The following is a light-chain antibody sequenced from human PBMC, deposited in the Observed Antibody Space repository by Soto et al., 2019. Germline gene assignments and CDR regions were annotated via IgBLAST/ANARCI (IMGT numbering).Light chain of an antibody. CDR3: QQSYSTPLYT. CDR2: EAS. Sequence: DIQMTQSPSSLSASVGDRVTITCRASQSIRNYLNWYQQKPGKAPKLLIYEASRLQSGVPSRFSGSGSGTDFTLTISSLQPEDFATYYCQQSYSTPLYTFGQGTKLEIK. J-gene: IGKJ2*01. V-gene: IGKV1-39*01. CDR1: QSIRNY.